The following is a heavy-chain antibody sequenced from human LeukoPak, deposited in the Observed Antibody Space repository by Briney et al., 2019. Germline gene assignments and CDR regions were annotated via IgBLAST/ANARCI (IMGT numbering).Heavy chain of an antibody. J-gene: IGHJ4*02. CDR2: IYPDDSDT. CDR3: AIGGDSTTSCYRCFDY. V-gene: IGHV5-51*01. Sequence: GESLKISCKGSGYRFTSYWIGWVRQMPGKGLERMGLIYPDDSDTRYSPSFQGQVTISADKSISTAYLQWSSLKASDTAMYYCAIGGDSTTSCYRCFDYWGQGTLVTVSS. CDR1: GYRFTSYW. D-gene: IGHD2-2*02.